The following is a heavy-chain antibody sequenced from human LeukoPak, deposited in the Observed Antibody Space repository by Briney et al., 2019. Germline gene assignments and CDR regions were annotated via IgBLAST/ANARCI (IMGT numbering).Heavy chain of an antibody. CDR3: AKASWVSTADAVL. V-gene: IGHV3-23*01. CDR1: GFIFSSYA. CDR2: LRGDGET. J-gene: IGHJ4*02. Sequence: PGGSLRLSYAASGFIFSSYAMSWVRQGPARGLEWLSSLRGDGETFYADSVKGRFTLSRDEPRNMVYFQLNNLRVEDTAVYYCAKASWVSTADAVLWGQGVLVTVSS. D-gene: IGHD2-8*01.